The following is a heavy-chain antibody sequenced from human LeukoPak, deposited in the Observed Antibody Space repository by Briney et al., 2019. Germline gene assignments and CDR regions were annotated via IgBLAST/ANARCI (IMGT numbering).Heavy chain of an antibody. Sequence: GASVKVSCTASGYTFSGYDIHWVRQAPGQGLEWMGWMNPNSGNTAYAQNFRGRVTMTRDTSITTAYMELNSLRSEDTAVYYCARVHSSGQDWGQGTLVTVSS. CDR1: GYTFSGYD. J-gene: IGHJ4*02. D-gene: IGHD3-22*01. V-gene: IGHV1-8*01. CDR2: MNPNSGNT. CDR3: ARVHSSGQD.